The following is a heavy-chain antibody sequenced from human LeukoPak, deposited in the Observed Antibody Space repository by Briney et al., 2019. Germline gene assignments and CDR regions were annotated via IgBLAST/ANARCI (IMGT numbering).Heavy chain of an antibody. CDR1: GFTFSSYA. CDR3: ANYPGIAVAGTGLFDY. J-gene: IGHJ4*02. D-gene: IGHD6-19*01. CDR2: ISGSGGST. Sequence: GGSLRLSCAASGFTFSSYAMIWVRQAPGKGLEWVSAISGSGGSTYYADSVKGRFTISRDNSKNTLYLQMNSLRAEDTAVYYCANYPGIAVAGTGLFDYWGQGTLVTVSS. V-gene: IGHV3-23*01.